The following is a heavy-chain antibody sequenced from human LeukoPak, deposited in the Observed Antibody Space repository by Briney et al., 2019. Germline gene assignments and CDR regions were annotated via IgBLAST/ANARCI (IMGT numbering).Heavy chain of an antibody. D-gene: IGHD3-3*01. Sequence: SETLSLTCTVSGGSISSYYWSWIRQPPGKGLEWIGYIYYSGSTNYNPSLKSRATISVDTSKNQFSLKLSSVTAADTAVYYCAIIRRYDFWSGYYVGDYWGQGTLVTVSS. CDR1: GGSISSYY. CDR3: AIIRRYDFWSGYYVGDY. V-gene: IGHV4-59*01. J-gene: IGHJ4*02. CDR2: IYYSGST.